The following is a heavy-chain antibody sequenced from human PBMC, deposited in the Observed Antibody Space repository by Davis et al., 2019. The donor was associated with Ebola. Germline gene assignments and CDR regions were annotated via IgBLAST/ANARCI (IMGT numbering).Heavy chain of an antibody. CDR2: IIPIFGTA. D-gene: IGHD3-10*01. V-gene: IGHV1-69*06. CDR1: GYTFTSYD. CDR3: ARDDYWSGENWFDP. J-gene: IGHJ5*02. Sequence: AASVKVSCKASGYTFTSYDINWVRQAPGQGLEWMGGIIPIFGTANYAQKFQGRVTITADKSTSTAYMELSSLRSEDTAVYYCARDDYWSGENWFDPWGQGTLVTVSS.